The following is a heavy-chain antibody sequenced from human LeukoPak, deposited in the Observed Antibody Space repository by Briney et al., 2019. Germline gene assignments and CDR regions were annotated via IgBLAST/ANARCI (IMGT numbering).Heavy chain of an antibody. D-gene: IGHD3-22*01. Sequence: GASVKVSCKASGYTFTSYAMNWVRQAPGQGLEWMGWINTNTGNPTYAQGSTGRFVFSLDTSVSTAYLQISSLKAEDTAVYYCARSKRITMIVPVGDWGQGTLVTVSS. J-gene: IGHJ4*02. CDR3: ARSKRITMIVPVGD. CDR1: GYTFTSYA. CDR2: INTNTGNP. V-gene: IGHV7-4-1*02.